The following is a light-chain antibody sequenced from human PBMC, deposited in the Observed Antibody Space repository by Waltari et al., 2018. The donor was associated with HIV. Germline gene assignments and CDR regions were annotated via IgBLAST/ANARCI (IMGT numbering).Light chain of an antibody. V-gene: IGLV1-51*02. CDR1: SSNIGNNY. Sequence: QSVLTQPPSVSAAPGPRVTISCSGSSSNIGNNYVSWYQQPPGTAPKLLIYENNKRPSGIPDRFSDSKSGTSATLAITGLQTGDEADYYCGTWDSSLTSYVFGTGTKVTVL. CDR2: ENN. J-gene: IGLJ1*01. CDR3: GTWDSSLTSYV.